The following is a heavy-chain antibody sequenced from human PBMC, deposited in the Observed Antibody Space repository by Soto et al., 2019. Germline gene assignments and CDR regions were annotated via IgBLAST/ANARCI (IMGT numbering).Heavy chain of an antibody. Sequence: EVPLLESGGGLVQPGGSLRLSCAASGFTFSSYAMSWVRQAPGKGLEWVSGISGSGDSTYYADSVKGRFTISRDNSKKTLYLQMNSPRAEDTPVYYCAKGVPGIAVAGTGYFQHWGQGTLVTVSS. CDR2: ISGSGDST. CDR3: AKGVPGIAVAGTGYFQH. J-gene: IGHJ1*01. CDR1: GFTFSSYA. D-gene: IGHD6-19*01. V-gene: IGHV3-23*01.